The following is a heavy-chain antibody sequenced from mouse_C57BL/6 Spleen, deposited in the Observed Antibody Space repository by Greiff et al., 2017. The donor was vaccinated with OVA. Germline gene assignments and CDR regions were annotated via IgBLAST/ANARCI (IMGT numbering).Heavy chain of an antibody. V-gene: IGHV5-15*01. CDR1: GFTFSDYG. J-gene: IGHJ4*01. CDR2: ISNLAYSI. Sequence: DVQLVESGGGLVQPGGSLKLSCAASGFTFSDYGMAWVRQAPRKGPEWVAFISNLAYSIYYADTVTGRFTISRENAKNTLYLEMSRLRSEDTAMYYCARKGYGSSGTAMDYWGQGTSVTVSS. CDR3: ARKGYGSSGTAMDY. D-gene: IGHD1-1*01.